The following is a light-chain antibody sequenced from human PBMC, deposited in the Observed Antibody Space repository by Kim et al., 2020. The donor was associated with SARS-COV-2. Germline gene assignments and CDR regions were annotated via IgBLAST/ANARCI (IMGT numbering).Light chain of an antibody. CDR3: QQSYSTPPVT. V-gene: IGKV1-39*01. J-gene: IGKJ3*01. CDR1: QSISSY. Sequence: SVGDRVTITCRASQSISSYLNWYQQKPGKATKLLIYAASSLQSGVPSRFSGSGSGTDFTLTISSLQPEDFATYYCQQSYSTPPVTFGPGTKVDIK. CDR2: AAS.